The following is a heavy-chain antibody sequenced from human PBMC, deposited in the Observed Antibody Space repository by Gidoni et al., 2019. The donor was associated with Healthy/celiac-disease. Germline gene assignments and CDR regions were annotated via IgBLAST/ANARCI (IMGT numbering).Heavy chain of an antibody. CDR1: GYTFTSYG. CDR2: ISAYNGNT. Sequence: QVQLVQSGAEVKKPGASVKVSCKASGYTFTSYGISWVRQAPGQGLEWMGWISAYNGNTNDAQKLQGRVTMTTDTSTSTAYMELRSLRSDDTAVYYCARDATIFGVVIGSPRGYYYYGMDVWGQGTTVTVSS. V-gene: IGHV1-18*01. J-gene: IGHJ6*02. CDR3: ARDATIFGVVIGSPRGYYYYGMDV. D-gene: IGHD3-3*01.